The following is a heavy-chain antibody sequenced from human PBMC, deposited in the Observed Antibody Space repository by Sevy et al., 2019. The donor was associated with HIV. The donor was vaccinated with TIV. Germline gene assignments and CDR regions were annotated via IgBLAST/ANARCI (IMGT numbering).Heavy chain of an antibody. V-gene: IGHV1-18*01. Sequence: ASVKVSCKASGYTFTSYGISWVRQAPGHGLEWMGWISAYNGNTNYAQKLQGRVTMTTDTSTSTAYMELRSLRSDDTAVYYCAREGYCSGGSCFGGCDYWGQGTLVTVSS. D-gene: IGHD2-15*01. CDR1: GYTFTSYG. J-gene: IGHJ4*02. CDR2: ISAYNGNT. CDR3: AREGYCSGGSCFGGCDY.